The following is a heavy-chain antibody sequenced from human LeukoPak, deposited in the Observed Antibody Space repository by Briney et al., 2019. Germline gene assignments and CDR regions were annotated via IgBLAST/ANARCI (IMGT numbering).Heavy chain of an antibody. D-gene: IGHD3-22*01. J-gene: IGHJ3*01. Sequence: SETLSLTYTVSGGSITHSYWSWIRHSAGTGMEWIGRIHATGTTNYNPSFKSRVSMSLDMPTSQFSLTLSAVTVADTATYYCARIFDRDVWGQGALVTVSP. CDR2: IHATGTT. CDR1: GGSITHSY. V-gene: IGHV4-4*07. CDR3: ARIFDRDV.